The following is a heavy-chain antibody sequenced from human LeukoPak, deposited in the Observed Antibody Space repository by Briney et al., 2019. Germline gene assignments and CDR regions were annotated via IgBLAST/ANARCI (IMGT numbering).Heavy chain of an antibody. CDR1: GFTFSSYE. J-gene: IGHJ6*02. CDR2: ISSSGVTI. Sequence: PGGSLRLSCAASGFTFSSYEMNWVRQAPGKGLEGVSYISSSGVTIYYADSVKGRFTISRDNAKNSLYLQMNSLRAEDTAVYYCARDDGHLNYYYYGMDVWGQGTTVTVSS. CDR3: ARDDGHLNYYYYGMDV. V-gene: IGHV3-48*03.